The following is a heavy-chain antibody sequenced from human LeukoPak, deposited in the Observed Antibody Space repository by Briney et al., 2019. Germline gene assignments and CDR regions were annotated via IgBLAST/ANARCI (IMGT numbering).Heavy chain of an antibody. CDR1: GYTFTGYY. CDR3: ARDRETWYFDF. J-gene: IGHJ4*02. V-gene: IGHV1-2*02. CDR2: INPNSGGT. Sequence: ASVKVSCKASGYTFTGYYMHWVRQAPGQGLEWMGWINPNSGGTNYEQKFQGRVTMTRDTSISTAYMELSSLRSDDTAVYYCARDRETWYFDFWGQGTLVTVSS.